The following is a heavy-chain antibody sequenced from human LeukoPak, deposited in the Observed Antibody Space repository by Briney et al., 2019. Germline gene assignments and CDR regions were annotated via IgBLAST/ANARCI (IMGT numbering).Heavy chain of an antibody. CDR2: IWEDGSNK. CDR3: ARDIMGVVGATVFDY. Sequence: GGSLRLSCAASGFTFSSYGMHWVRQAPGKGLEWVAVIWEDGSNKYYADSVKGRFSISRDNSKNTLYVQMSSLRVEDTAVYYCARDIMGVVGATVFDYWGQGTLVTVSS. CDR1: GFTFSSYG. J-gene: IGHJ4*02. V-gene: IGHV3-33*01. D-gene: IGHD1-26*01.